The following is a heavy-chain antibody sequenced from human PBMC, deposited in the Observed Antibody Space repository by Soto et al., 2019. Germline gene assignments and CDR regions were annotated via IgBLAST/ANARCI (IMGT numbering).Heavy chain of an antibody. Sequence: ITLKESGPTLVKPAQTLTLTCTFSGFSLTTRRVAVGWIRQPPGEDLEWLALIFWDDDRRYRPSLKSRLTXTXDXPKNPVVLTMTNIDPVATATYYCAHSTGRFPGYFDYWGQGALVTVSS. J-gene: IGHJ4*02. CDR3: AHSTGRFPGYFDY. V-gene: IGHV2-5*02. CDR2: IFWDDDR. CDR1: GFSLTTRRVA. D-gene: IGHD3-16*01.